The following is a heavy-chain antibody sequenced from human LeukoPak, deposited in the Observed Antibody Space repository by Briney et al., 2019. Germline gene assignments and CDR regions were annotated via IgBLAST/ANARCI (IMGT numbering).Heavy chain of an antibody. V-gene: IGHV4-61*02. J-gene: IGHJ3*02. CDR2: IYTSGST. Sequence: SETLSLTCTVSGGSISSGSYYWSWIRQPAGKGLEWIGRIYTSGSTNYNPSLKSRVTISVDTSKNQFSLKLSSVTAADTAVYYCARGLLAYCGGDCYSDAFDIWGQGTMVTVSS. CDR1: GGSISSGSYY. D-gene: IGHD2-21*02. CDR3: ARGLLAYCGGDCYSDAFDI.